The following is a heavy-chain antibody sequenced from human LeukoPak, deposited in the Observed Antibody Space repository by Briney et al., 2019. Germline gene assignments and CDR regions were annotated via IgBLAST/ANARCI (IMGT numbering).Heavy chain of an antibody. CDR1: GFTFSSYE. D-gene: IGHD1-26*01. CDR2: NSSIGSTI. J-gene: IGHJ3*02. Sequence: GGSLRLSCAASGFTFSSYEMNWVRQAPGKGLEGVSYNSSIGSTIYYAASVKGRFTISRDNAKNSLYLQMNGLRDEDTAVYYCAIDAWDLPLDAFDIWGQGTMVTVSS. V-gene: IGHV3-48*03. CDR3: AIDAWDLPLDAFDI.